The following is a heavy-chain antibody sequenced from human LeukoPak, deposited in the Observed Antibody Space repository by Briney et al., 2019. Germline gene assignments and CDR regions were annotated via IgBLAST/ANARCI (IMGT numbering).Heavy chain of an antibody. CDR2: INPNSGGT. Sequence: ASVKVSCKASGYTFTGYYMHWVRQAPGQGLEWMGWINPNSGGTNYAQKFQGRVTMTRDTSISTAYMELSRLGSDDTAVYYCARDFFGVDTAMVTRYNWFDPWGQGTLVTVSS. J-gene: IGHJ5*02. CDR3: ARDFFGVDTAMVTRYNWFDP. CDR1: GYTFTGYY. D-gene: IGHD5-18*01. V-gene: IGHV1-2*02.